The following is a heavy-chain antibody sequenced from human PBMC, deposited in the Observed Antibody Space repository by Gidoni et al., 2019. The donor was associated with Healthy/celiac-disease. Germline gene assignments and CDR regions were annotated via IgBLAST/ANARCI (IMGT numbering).Heavy chain of an antibody. CDR2: IYYSGST. CDR3: ARAGASEGAAAAGY. Sequence: QVQLQESGPGLVKPSQTLSLTCTVSGRSISSGGYYWRWIRQHPGKGREWIGYIYYSGSTYYNPSLKSRVTISVDTSKNQFSLKLSSVTAADTAVYYCARAGASEGAAAAGYWGQGTLVTVSS. CDR1: GRSISSGGYY. V-gene: IGHV4-31*03. J-gene: IGHJ4*02. D-gene: IGHD6-13*01.